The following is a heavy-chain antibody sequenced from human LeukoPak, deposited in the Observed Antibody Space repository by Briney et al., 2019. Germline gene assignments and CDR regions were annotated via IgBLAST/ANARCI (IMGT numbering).Heavy chain of an antibody. Sequence: GRSLRLSCAASGFTFSSYGMHWVRQAPGKGLEWVAVIWYDGSNKYYADSVKGRFNISRDNSKNTLYLQMNSLRAEDTAVYYCARDRGSQLPDYWGQGTLVTVSS. CDR3: ARDRGSQLPDY. CDR2: IWYDGSNK. J-gene: IGHJ4*02. D-gene: IGHD2-2*01. CDR1: GFTFSSYG. V-gene: IGHV3-33*01.